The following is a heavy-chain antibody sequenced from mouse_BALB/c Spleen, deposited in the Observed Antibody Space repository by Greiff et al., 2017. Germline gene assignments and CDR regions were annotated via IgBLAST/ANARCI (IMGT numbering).Heavy chain of an antibody. CDR3: ARIGYDYFDY. J-gene: IGHJ2*01. Sequence: VKVVESGPGLVAPSQSLSITCTVSGFSLTSYGVHWVRQPPGKGLEWLGVIWAGGSTNYNSALMSRLSISKDNSKSQVFLKMNSLQTDDTAMYYCARIGYDYFDYWGQGTTLTVSS. D-gene: IGHD1-2*01. CDR2: IWAGGST. CDR1: GFSLTSYG. V-gene: IGHV2-9*02.